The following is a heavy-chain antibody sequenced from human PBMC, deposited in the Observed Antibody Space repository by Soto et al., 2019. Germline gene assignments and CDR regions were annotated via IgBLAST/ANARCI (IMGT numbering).Heavy chain of an antibody. D-gene: IGHD5-12*01. CDR3: ATSEGRDGYSFDY. V-gene: IGHV1-69*13. CDR1: GVTLNRQD. J-gene: IGHJ4*02. CDR2: IIPMFGTA. Sequence: SVQVSCKAPGVTLNRQDMRGARQAPEQGLAWIGGIIPMFGTAPYAEKFEDRVTISADESTGAAYLELSSLSCEDTGVYYCATSEGRDGYSFDYWGPGTLVTVSS.